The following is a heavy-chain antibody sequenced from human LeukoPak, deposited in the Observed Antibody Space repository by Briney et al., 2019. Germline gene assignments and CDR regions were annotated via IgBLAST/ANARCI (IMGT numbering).Heavy chain of an antibody. D-gene: IGHD3-16*01. J-gene: IGHJ4*02. CDR2: INQDGSAK. V-gene: IGHV3-7*01. Sequence: GGSLRLSCAASGFTFSSYWMNWVRQAPGKGLEWVANINQDGSAKYYVDSVKGRFTFSRDNAMNSLFLQMNSLRAEDTAVYYCARRVGTQYYFDYWGQGTLVTVSS. CDR3: ARRVGTQYYFDY. CDR1: GFTFSSYW.